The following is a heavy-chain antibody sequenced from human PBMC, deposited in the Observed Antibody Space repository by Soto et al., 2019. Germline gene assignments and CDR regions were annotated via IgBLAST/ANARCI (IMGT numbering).Heavy chain of an antibody. J-gene: IGHJ4*02. CDR2: FDPEDGET. CDR1: GYTLTELS. CDR3: ATRPYSSVLAFDY. V-gene: IGHV1-24*01. Sequence: ASVKVSCKVSGYTLTELSMHWVRQAPGKGLEWMGGFDPEDGETIYAQKFQGRVTMTEDTSTDTAYMELRSLRSEDTAVCYWATRPYSSVLAFDYWGQGTQVTVAS. D-gene: IGHD6-25*01.